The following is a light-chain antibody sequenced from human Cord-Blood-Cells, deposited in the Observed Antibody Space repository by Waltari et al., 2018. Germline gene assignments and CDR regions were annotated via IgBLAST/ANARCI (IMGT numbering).Light chain of an antibody. J-gene: IGKJ2*01. V-gene: IGKV4-1*01. CDR3: QQYDSTPYT. CDR1: QSVLYSSNNKNY. CDR2: WAS. Sequence: DIVMTQSPASLAVSLGGRATIHCKSSQSVLYSSNNKNYLAGYQQKPGQPPKLLIYWASTRESGVPDRFSGSGSGTDFTLTISSLQAEDVAVYYCQQYDSTPYTFGQGTKLEIK.